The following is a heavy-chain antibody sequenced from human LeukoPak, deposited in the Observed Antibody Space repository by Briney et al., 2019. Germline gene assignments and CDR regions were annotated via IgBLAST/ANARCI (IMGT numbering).Heavy chain of an antibody. Sequence: PGGSLRLSXAASGFTFSSYAMSWVRQAPGKGLEWVSAISGSGGSTYYADSVKGRFTISRDNSKNTLYLQMNSLRAEDTAVYYCAKDGRSIVGATSDFDYWGQGTLVTVSS. V-gene: IGHV3-23*01. D-gene: IGHD1-26*01. J-gene: IGHJ4*02. CDR3: AKDGRSIVGATSDFDY. CDR1: GFTFSSYA. CDR2: ISGSGGST.